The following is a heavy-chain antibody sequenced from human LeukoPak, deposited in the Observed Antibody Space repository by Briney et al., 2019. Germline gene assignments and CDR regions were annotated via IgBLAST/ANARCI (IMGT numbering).Heavy chain of an antibody. J-gene: IGHJ4*02. CDR2: INHSGST. CDR3: ARTAAGKDYYFDY. D-gene: IGHD6-13*01. CDR1: GGSCSGYY. V-gene: IGHV4-34*01. Sequence: SETLSLTCAVYGGSCSGYYWSWIRQPPGKGLEWIEDINHSGSTNYNPSLKSQVPISVDTSKNQFSLKLSSVTAADTAVYYCARTAAGKDYYFDYWGQGTLVTVSS.